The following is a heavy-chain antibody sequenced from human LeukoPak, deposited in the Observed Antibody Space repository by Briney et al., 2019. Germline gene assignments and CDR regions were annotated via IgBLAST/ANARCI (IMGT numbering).Heavy chain of an antibody. J-gene: IGHJ4*02. CDR3: AKDPQSEQYYYDSSGSDY. CDR2: ISYDGSNK. Sequence: GRSLRLSCAASGFTFSSYGMHWVRQAPGKGLEWVAVISYDGSNKCYADSVKGRFTISRDNSKNTLYLQMNSLRAEDTAVYYCAKDPQSEQYYYDSSGSDYWGQGTLVTVSS. D-gene: IGHD3-22*01. V-gene: IGHV3-30*18. CDR1: GFTFSSYG.